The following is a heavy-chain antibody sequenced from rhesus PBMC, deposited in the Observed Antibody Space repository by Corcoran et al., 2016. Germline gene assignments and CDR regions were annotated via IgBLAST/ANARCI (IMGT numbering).Heavy chain of an antibody. CDR1: GGSISSSY. Sequence: QLQLQESGPGLVKPSETLSVTCAVSGGSISSSYWSWIRQAPGKGLEWIGYISCISGSTYYNPSRKSRVTISTDTSKNQFSLKLSSVTAADTAVYYCARDLGGSYAFDYWGQGVLVTVSS. J-gene: IGHJ4*01. CDR2: ISCISGST. D-gene: IGHD1-44*02. CDR3: ARDLGGSYAFDY. V-gene: IGHV4-65*01.